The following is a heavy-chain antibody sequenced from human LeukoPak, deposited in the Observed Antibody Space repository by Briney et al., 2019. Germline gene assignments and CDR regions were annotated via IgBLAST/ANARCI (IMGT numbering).Heavy chain of an antibody. CDR3: AKENLLPAGGTLGS. CDR2: ISGGGDST. CDR1: GFTFSSYA. V-gene: IGHV3-23*01. J-gene: IGHJ5*02. Sequence: GGSLRLSCAASGFTFSSYAMNWVRQAPGKGLEWVSAISGGGDSTYYADSVKGRFAISRDNSKNTLDLQMDSLRAEDTAIYYCAKENLLPAGGTLGSWGQGTLVTVSS. D-gene: IGHD6-13*01.